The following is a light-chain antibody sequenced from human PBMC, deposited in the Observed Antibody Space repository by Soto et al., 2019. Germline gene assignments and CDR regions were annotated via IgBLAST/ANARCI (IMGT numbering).Light chain of an antibody. CDR1: SSDVGGYNY. V-gene: IGLV2-14*01. J-gene: IGLJ1*01. CDR2: DVI. CDR3: SSYRSSNTGV. Sequence: QSALTQPASVSGSPGQSITISCTGTSSDVGGYNYVSWYQQHPGKAPKLMIYDVINRPSGISNRFSGSKSGNTASLTISGLQAEDEADYYCSSYRSSNTGVFGTGTKLTVL.